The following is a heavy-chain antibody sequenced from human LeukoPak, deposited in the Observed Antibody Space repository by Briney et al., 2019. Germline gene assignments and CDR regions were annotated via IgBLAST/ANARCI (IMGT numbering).Heavy chain of an antibody. D-gene: IGHD3-10*01. Sequence: GGSLRLSCATSGFIFSTYALSWVRQAPGKGLEWASSISGSGGSTYHADSVKGRFTISRDSSKNTLYLQMNSLRAEDTAVYYCARDAGSGSSAFDIWGQGTMVTVSS. V-gene: IGHV3-23*01. CDR3: ARDAGSGSSAFDI. CDR1: GFIFSTYA. J-gene: IGHJ3*02. CDR2: ISGSGGST.